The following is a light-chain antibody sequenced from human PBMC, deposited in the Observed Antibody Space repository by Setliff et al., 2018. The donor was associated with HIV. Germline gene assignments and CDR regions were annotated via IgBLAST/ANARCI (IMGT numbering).Light chain of an antibody. CDR1: SSDIGGYNY. V-gene: IGLV2-11*01. J-gene: IGLJ1*01. CDR3: CSYAGNFVFV. CDR2: DIT. Sequence: QSALAQPRSVSGSPGQSVTFSCTGASSDIGGYNYVSWYQQHPGKAPKLLIYDITKRPSGVPDRFSGFKSGNTASLTISGLQAEDEADYYCCSYAGNFVFVVGGGTKVTVL.